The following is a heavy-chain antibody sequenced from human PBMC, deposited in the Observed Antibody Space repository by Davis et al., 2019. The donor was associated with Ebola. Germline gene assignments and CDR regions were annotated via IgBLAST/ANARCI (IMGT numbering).Heavy chain of an antibody. D-gene: IGHD2-15*01. V-gene: IGHV3-7*01. CDR2: IKQDGSEK. CDR1: GFTFSSYW. CDR3: ARQVVAATELGGSFDY. J-gene: IGHJ4*02. Sequence: GESLKISCAASGFTFSSYWMSWVRQAPGKGLEWVANIKQDGSEKYYVDSVKGRFTISRDNAKNSLYLQMNSLSAEDTAVYYCARQVVAATELGGSFDYWGQGTLVTVSS.